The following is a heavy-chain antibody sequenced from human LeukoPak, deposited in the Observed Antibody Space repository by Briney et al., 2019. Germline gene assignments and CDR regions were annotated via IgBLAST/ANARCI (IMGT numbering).Heavy chain of an antibody. CDR3: AKARIMGVGWAQFDS. CDR2: FDGNAHGT. CDR1: GFTFSQFG. Sequence: GGSLRLSCATSGFTFSQFGVTWVRQPPGKGLEWVASFDGNAHGTYFADSVKGRCTISSDNSKNTVYLQINSLRADDTAIYYCAKARIMGVGWAQFDSWGQGSLVTVS. J-gene: IGHJ4*02. V-gene: IGHV3-23*01. D-gene: IGHD2-15*01.